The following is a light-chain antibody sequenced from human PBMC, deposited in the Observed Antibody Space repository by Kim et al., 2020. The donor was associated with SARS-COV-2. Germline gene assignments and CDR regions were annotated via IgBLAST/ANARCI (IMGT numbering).Light chain of an antibody. V-gene: IGKV1-5*03. J-gene: IGKJ1*01. Sequence: SSIGDRKTITCQTSQSISSWLAWYQQKPGKPPKLQIYKASSLEGGVPSRFSGSASGTEFTLTFSSLQPDDFATYCCQQYNSYPWTFGQGTKVDIK. CDR3: QQYNSYPWT. CDR1: QSISSW. CDR2: KAS.